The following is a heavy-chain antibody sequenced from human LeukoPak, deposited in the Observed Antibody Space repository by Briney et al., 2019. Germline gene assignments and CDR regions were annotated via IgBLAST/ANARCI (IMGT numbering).Heavy chain of an antibody. V-gene: IGHV1-69*01. CDR3: ARMVAEMATTQYYFDY. CDR1: GGTFISYA. J-gene: IGHJ4*02. Sequence: GASVKVSCKASGGTFISYAISWVRQAPGQGLEWMGGIIPIFGTANYAQKFQGRVTITADESTSTAYMELSSLRSEDTAVYYCARMVAEMATTQYYFDYWGQGTLVTVSS. CDR2: IIPIFGTA. D-gene: IGHD5-24*01.